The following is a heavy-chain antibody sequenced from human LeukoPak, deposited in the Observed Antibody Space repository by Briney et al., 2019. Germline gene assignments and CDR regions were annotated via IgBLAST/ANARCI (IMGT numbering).Heavy chain of an antibody. D-gene: IGHD3-10*01. CDR2: INSDGSST. CDR1: GFTFSSYW. V-gene: IGHV3-74*01. CDR3: STGSGHAFDI. Sequence: GGSLRLSCAASGFTFSSYWMHWVRQVPGKGLVWVSRINSDGSSTSYADSVKGRFTISRDNAKNTLYVQMNSPRAEDTAVYYCSTGSGHAFDIWGRGTMVTVSS. J-gene: IGHJ3*02.